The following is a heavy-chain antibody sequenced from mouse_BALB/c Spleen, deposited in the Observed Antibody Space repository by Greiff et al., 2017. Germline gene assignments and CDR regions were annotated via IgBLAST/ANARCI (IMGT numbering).Heavy chain of an antibody. D-gene: IGHD2-1*01. CDR2: IDPANGNT. CDR1: GFNIKDTY. V-gene: IGHV14-3*02. Sequence: EVQLVESGAELVKPGASVKLSCTASGFNIKDTYMHWVKQRPEQGLEWIGRIDPANGNTKYDPKFQGKATITADTSSNTAYLQLSSLTSEDTAVYYCARAYGNYLYAMDYWGQGTSVTVSS. CDR3: ARAYGNYLYAMDY. J-gene: IGHJ4*01.